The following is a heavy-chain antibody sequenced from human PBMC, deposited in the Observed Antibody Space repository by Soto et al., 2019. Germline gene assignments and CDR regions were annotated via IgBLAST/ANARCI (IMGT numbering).Heavy chain of an antibody. CDR2: INHSGST. CDR1: GLSFSCHD. J-gene: IGHJ6*03. CDR3: ARGRSDCSSTSCYLAGGERGYYYYMDV. D-gene: IGHD2-2*01. V-gene: IGHV4-34*01. Sequence: SETLSLTWAFYGLSFSCHDLILLRPPPGKGLEWIGEINHSGSTNYNPSLKSRVTISVDTSKNQFSLKLSSVTAADTAVYYCARGRSDCSSTSCYLAGGERGYYYYMDVWGKGTTVTVSS.